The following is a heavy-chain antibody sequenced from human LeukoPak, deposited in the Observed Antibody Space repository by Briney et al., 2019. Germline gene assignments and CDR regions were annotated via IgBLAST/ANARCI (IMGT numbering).Heavy chain of an antibody. J-gene: IGHJ4*02. CDR2: IYYSGST. D-gene: IGHD6-19*01. Sequence: SETLSLTCTVSGGSISSSSYYWGWIRQPPGKGLEWIGSIYYSGSTYYNPSLKSRVTISVDTSKNQFSLKLSSVTAADTAVYYCARHRRYSSGWYVIFDYWGQGTLVTVSS. CDR3: ARHRRYSSGWYVIFDY. CDR1: GGSISSSSYY. V-gene: IGHV4-39*01.